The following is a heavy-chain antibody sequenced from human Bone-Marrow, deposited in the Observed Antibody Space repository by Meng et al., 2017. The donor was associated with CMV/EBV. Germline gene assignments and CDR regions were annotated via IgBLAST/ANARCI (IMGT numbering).Heavy chain of an antibody. CDR2: INPNSAGT. Sequence: ASVKVSCKASGYTFTDYYMHWVRQAPGQGLEWMGWINPNSAGTNYAQRFQGRVTMTRDTSISTAYMELSRLRSDDTAVYYCARDHEGVDTAMVTQYYYDSSTDYWGQGTLVTVSS. CDR3: ARDHEGVDTAMVTQYYYDSSTDY. V-gene: IGHV1-2*02. CDR1: GYTFTDYY. D-gene: IGHD5-18*01. J-gene: IGHJ4*02.